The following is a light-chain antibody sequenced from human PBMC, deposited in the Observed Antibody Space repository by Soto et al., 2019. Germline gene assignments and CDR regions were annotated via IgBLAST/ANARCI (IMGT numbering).Light chain of an antibody. J-gene: IGLJ2*01. CDR3: LLYYGGGVV. CDR1: AGAVTSGYY. CDR2: STT. V-gene: IGLV7-43*01. Sequence: QAVVTQEPSLTVSPGGTVTLTCASSAGAVTSGYYPNWFQQKPGQPPRALIYSTTYKHSWTPARFSGSLLGGTAALTLSGVQPEAEAYYYCLLYYGGGVVFGGGTKVTVL.